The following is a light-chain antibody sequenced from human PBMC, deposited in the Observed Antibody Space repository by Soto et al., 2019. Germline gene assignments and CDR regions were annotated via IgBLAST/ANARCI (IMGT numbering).Light chain of an antibody. CDR2: DVS. V-gene: IGKV1-5*01. CDR1: QSIGDS. J-gene: IGKJ1*01. Sequence: DIQMTQSPSTLPASVGDRVTITCRASQSIGDSLAWYQQKPGKAPYLLISDVSSLERGVPSRFSGSGSGTEFTLTISSLQSDDFATYYCQQYNSYSRTFGQGTKVDI. CDR3: QQYNSYSRT.